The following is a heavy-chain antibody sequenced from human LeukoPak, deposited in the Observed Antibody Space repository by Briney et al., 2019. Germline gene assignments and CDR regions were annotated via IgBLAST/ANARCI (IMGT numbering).Heavy chain of an antibody. CDR2: ISSGGSTI. Sequence: GGSLRLSCAASTFTFSDYYMSWIRQAPGKGLEWLSYISSGGSTIYYADSVKGRFTISRDNAKNSLYLQMNSLRAEDTAVYYCAKDRITGTWAYFDYWGQGTLVTVSS. CDR3: AKDRITGTWAYFDY. D-gene: IGHD1-7*01. V-gene: IGHV3-11*01. CDR1: TFTFSDYY. J-gene: IGHJ4*02.